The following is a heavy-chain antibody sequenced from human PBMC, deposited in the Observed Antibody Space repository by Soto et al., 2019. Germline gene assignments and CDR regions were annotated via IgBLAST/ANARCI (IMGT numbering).Heavy chain of an antibody. CDR1: GPSISSSSYY. D-gene: IGHD4-17*01. J-gene: IGHJ4*02. V-gene: IGHV4-39*01. Sequence: SETLSLTCTISGPSISSSSYYWGGLRQPPGKGLEWIGSIYYSGSTYYNPSLKSRVTISVDTSKNQFSLKLSSVTAADTAVYYCARIPIYGDYTYWGQGTLVTVSS. CDR3: ARIPIYGDYTY. CDR2: IYYSGST.